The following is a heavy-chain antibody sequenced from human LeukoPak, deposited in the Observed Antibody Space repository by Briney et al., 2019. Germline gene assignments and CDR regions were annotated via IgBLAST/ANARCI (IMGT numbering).Heavy chain of an antibody. V-gene: IGHV3-33*01. J-gene: IGHJ4*02. CDR1: GFTFSSYG. D-gene: IGHD6-13*01. CDR2: IWYDGSNK. Sequence: PGGSLRLSCAASGFTFSSYGMHWVRQAPGKGREGVAVIWYDGSNKYYADSVKGRFTISRDNSKNTLYLQMNSLRAEDTAVYYCARDLGGIAAAGNIDYWGQGTLVTVSS. CDR3: ARDLGGIAAAGNIDY.